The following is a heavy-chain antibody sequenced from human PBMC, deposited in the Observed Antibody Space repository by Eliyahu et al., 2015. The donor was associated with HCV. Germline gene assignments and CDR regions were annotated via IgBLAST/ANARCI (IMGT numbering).Heavy chain of an antibody. J-gene: IGHJ5*02. V-gene: IGHV2-5*01. D-gene: IGHD5-24*01. Sequence: QITLKESGPTLVKPTQTLTLTCTFSGFXLSTSXXGVGWIRXPPGKALEWLALIYWXDDKRYSPSLKSRLTITKDTSKNQVVLTMTNMDPVDTATYYCAHRRWQNWFDPWGQGTLVTVSS. CDR3: AHRRWQNWFDP. CDR1: GFXLSTSXXG. CDR2: IYWXDDK.